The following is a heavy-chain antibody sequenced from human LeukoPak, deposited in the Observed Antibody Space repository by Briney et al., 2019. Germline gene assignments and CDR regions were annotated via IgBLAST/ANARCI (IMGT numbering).Heavy chain of an antibody. CDR3: ASVRAGYGDYGDYFDS. CDR2: IIPIFGTA. D-gene: IGHD4-17*01. CDR1: GGTFSSYA. Sequence: GASVKVSCKASGGTFSSYAISWVRQAPGQGLEWMGGIIPIFGTANYAQKFQGRVTITADESTSTAYMELSSLRSEDTAVYYCASVRAGYGDYGDYFDSWGQGTLVTVSS. V-gene: IGHV1-69*13. J-gene: IGHJ4*02.